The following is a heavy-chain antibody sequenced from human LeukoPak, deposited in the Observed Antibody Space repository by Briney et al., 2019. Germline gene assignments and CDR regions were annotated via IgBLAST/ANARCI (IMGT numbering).Heavy chain of an antibody. CDR1: GFTFSSYA. D-gene: IGHD2-15*01. Sequence: GGSLRLSCSASGFTFSSYAMHWVRQAPGKGLEYVSAISSNGGSTYYADSVKGRFTISRDNSKNTLYLQMNSLRAEDTAVYYCAKVVRYCSGGSCLYYYYYYGMDVWGKGTTVTVSS. J-gene: IGHJ6*04. CDR2: ISSNGGST. CDR3: AKVVRYCSGGSCLYYYYYYGMDV. V-gene: IGHV3-64*04.